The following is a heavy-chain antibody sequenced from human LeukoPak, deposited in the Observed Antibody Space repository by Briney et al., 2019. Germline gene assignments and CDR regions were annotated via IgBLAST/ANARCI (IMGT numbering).Heavy chain of an antibody. CDR2: IKQDGSEK. D-gene: IGHD3-16*02. CDR3: ARITYDYVWGSYRYSYYFDY. Sequence: HPGGSLRLSCAASGFTFSSYAMTWVRQAPGKGLEWVANIKQDGSEKYYVDSVKGRFTISRDNAKNSLYLQMNSLRAEDTAVYYCARITYDYVWGSYRYSYYFDYWGQGTLVTVSS. V-gene: IGHV3-7*01. J-gene: IGHJ4*02. CDR1: GFTFSSYA.